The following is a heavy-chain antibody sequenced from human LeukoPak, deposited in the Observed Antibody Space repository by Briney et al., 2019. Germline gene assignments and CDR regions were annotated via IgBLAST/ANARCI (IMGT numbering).Heavy chain of an antibody. D-gene: IGHD6-19*01. CDR3: ATSQTTGGRYGNAFDI. CDR2: IKQDGSEK. J-gene: IGHJ3*02. V-gene: IGHV3-7*03. CDR1: EITFSSYW. Sequence: GGSLRLSCTSSEITFSSYWMSWVRQAPGKGLEWVANIKQDGSEKYYVDSLKGRFTISRDNAKNSLYLQMNSLRAEDTAVYYCATSQTTGGRYGNAFDIWGQGTMVTVSS.